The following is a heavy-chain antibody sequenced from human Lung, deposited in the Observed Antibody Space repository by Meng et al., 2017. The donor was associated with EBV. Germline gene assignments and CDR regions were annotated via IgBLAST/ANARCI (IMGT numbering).Heavy chain of an antibody. CDR2: IRSKANNYTT. V-gene: IGHV3-73*02. CDR3: TSRSF. J-gene: IGHJ4*02. Sequence: DVQLGGRGGGLVPPGGSLKLSCAASGFPFSGSAMHWVRQASGKGLEWVGRIRSKANNYTTSFGASVEGRFTISRDDSNNTAYLQMNSLKIEDTAIYYCTSRSFWGQGTLVTVSS. CDR1: GFPFSGSA.